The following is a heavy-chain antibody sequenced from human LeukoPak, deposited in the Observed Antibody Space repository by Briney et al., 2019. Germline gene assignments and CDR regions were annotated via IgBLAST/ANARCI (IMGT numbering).Heavy chain of an antibody. CDR1: GFTFSSYS. D-gene: IGHD6-19*01. J-gene: IGHJ4*02. CDR3: AKDVLSIAVAGLDY. CDR2: ISGSGGST. V-gene: IGHV3-23*01. Sequence: GGSLRLSCAASGFTFSSYSMSWVRQAPGKGLEWVSAISGSGGSTYYADSVKGRFTISRDNSKNTLYLQMNSLRAEDTAVYYCAKDVLSIAVAGLDYWGQGTLVTVSS.